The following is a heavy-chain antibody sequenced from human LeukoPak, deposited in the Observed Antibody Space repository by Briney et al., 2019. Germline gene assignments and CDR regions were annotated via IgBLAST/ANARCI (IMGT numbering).Heavy chain of an antibody. J-gene: IGHJ4*02. Sequence: SETLSLTCAVYGGSFSGHYWSWIRQPPGKGLEWIGEINHSGSTNYNPSLKSRVTISVDTSKNQFSLKLSSVTAADTAVYYCARAYGSGSYPLQRKYYFDYWGQGTLVTVSS. V-gene: IGHV4-34*01. CDR3: ARAYGSGSYPLQRKYYFDY. CDR2: INHSGST. CDR1: GGSFSGHY. D-gene: IGHD3-10*01.